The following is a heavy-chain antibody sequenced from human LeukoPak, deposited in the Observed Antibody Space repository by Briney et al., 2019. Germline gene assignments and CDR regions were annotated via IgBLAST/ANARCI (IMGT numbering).Heavy chain of an antibody. CDR1: GFTVSSNY. Sequence: GGSLRLSCAASGFTVSSNYMTWVRQAPGEGLEWVSVIYSGGSTYYADSVKGRFTISRDNSKNTLYLQMNSLRAEDTAVYYCAREVGARYYFDYWGQGTLVTVSS. CDR3: AREVGARYYFDY. CDR2: IYSGGST. J-gene: IGHJ4*02. D-gene: IGHD1-26*01. V-gene: IGHV3-53*01.